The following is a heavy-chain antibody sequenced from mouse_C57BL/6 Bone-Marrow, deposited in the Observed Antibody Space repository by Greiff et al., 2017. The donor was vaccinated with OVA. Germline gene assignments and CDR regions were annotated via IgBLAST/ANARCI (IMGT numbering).Heavy chain of an antibody. J-gene: IGHJ1*03. CDR1: GFTFSDYG. CDR2: ISNLAYSI. Sequence: DVMLVESGGGLVQPGGSLKLSCAASGFTFSDYGMAWVRQAPRKGPEWVAFISNLAYSIYYADTVTGRFTISRENAKNTLYLEMSSLRSEDTAMYYCARQRYGSSWYFDVWGTGTTVTVSS. CDR3: ARQRYGSSWYFDV. D-gene: IGHD1-1*01. V-gene: IGHV5-15*01.